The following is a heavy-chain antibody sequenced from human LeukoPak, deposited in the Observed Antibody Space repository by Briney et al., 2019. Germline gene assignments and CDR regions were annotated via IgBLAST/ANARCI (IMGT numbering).Heavy chain of an antibody. CDR1: GGSIRSGDYC. V-gene: IGHV4-31*03. D-gene: IGHD3-16*02. J-gene: IGHJ4*02. CDR3: ATSPAGLSDFDY. CDR2: ISYSGST. Sequence: PSETLSLTCTVSGGSIRSGDYCWSWIRQHPGKGLEWIGYISYSGSTYYNPSLKSRLTISVGRSKNQFSLRLSSVTAADTAVYYCATSPAGLSDFDYWGQGTLVTVSS.